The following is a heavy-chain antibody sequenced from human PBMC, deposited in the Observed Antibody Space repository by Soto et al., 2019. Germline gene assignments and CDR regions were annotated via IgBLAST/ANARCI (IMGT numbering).Heavy chain of an antibody. J-gene: IGHJ4*02. V-gene: IGHV3-74*01. Sequence: EVQLVESGGGLVQPGGSLRLSCAASGFIFSDYWIHWVRQAPGKGLVWVSRIKSDEITTNYADSVWGRLTISRDNAKNTVYLQMNSLRGEDTAVYYCARGARNYYYFGYWGQGTLVTVSS. CDR1: GFIFSDYW. D-gene: IGHD3-10*01. CDR2: IKSDEITT. CDR3: ARGARNYYYFGY.